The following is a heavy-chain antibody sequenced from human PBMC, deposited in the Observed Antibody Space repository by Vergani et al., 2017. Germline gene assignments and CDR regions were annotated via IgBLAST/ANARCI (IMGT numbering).Heavy chain of an antibody. V-gene: IGHV3-23*01. Sequence: EVQLLESGGGLVQPGGSLRLSCAASGFTFSSYAMSWVRQAPGKGLEWVSAISGSGGSTYYANSVKGRFTISRDNSKNTLYLEMNSLRAEDTAVYYCAKDMRAFGVVIPSIDCWGQGTLVTVSS. CDR2: ISGSGGST. CDR1: GFTFSSYA. D-gene: IGHD3-3*01. J-gene: IGHJ4*02. CDR3: AKDMRAFGVVIPSIDC.